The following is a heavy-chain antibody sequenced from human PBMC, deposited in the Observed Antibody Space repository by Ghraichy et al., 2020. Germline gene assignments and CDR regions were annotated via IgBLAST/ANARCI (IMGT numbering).Heavy chain of an antibody. CDR2: ISGSGGST. CDR3: AKVLGIAAAGTQGYFDY. CDR1: GFTFSSYA. D-gene: IGHD6-13*01. V-gene: IGHV3-23*01. Sequence: GGSLRLSCAASGFTFSSYAMSWVRQAPGKGLEWVSAISGSGGSTYYADSVKGRFTISRDNSKNTLYLQMNSLRAEDTAVYYCAKVLGIAAAGTQGYFDYWGQGTLVTVSS. J-gene: IGHJ4*02.